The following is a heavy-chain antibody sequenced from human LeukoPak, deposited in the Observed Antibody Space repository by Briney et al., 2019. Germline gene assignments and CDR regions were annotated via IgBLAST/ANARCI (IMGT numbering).Heavy chain of an antibody. V-gene: IGHV3-23*01. J-gene: IGHJ4*02. CDR2: ISINGDAT. CDR3: AKDLLFPRFGSEY. Sequence: GGSLRLSCAASGFTFNNYTLSWVRQTPGKGLEWVSAISINGDATYYADSVKRRFTISSDNSKDTPYLQINSLSTDDTAVYYCAKDLLFPRFGSEYWGQGTLVTVSS. D-gene: IGHD3-10*01. CDR1: GFTFNNYT.